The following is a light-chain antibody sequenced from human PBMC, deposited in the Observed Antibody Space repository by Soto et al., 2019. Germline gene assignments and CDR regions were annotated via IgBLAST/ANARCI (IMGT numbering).Light chain of an antibody. Sequence: EIVLTQSPATLSLSPGERATLSCRATQSVRSYLAWYQQKPGQAPRLLIYDASNRATGVPARFSGSGSGTDFTLTISSLEPEDVAVYYCQHRSNWPPVTFGPGTRLEI. CDR3: QHRSNWPPVT. CDR2: DAS. CDR1: QSVRSY. J-gene: IGKJ5*01. V-gene: IGKV3-11*01.